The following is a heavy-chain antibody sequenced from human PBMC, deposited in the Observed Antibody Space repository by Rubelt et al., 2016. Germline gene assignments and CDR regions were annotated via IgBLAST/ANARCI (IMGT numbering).Heavy chain of an antibody. J-gene: IGHJ4*02. CDR3: ARIDYDSSGYSDY. CDR2: INHSGST. D-gene: IGHD3-22*01. CDR1: GGSFSGYY. Sequence: QVQLQESGPGLVKPSETLSLTCAVYGGSFSGYYWSWIRQPPGKGLEWIGEINHSGSTNYNPSLKIRVTISVDTSKNQFSLKLSSVTAADTAVYYCARIDYDSSGYSDYWGQGTLVTVSS. V-gene: IGHV4-34*01.